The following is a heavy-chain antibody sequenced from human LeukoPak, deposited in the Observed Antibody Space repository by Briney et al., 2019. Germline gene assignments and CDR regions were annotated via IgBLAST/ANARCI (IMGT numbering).Heavy chain of an antibody. CDR1: GYTFTSFV. V-gene: IGHV1-18*01. CDR2: ISAYNGNT. D-gene: IGHD3-22*01. CDR3: ARVPDYYYDSSGYSVDY. Sequence: ASVKVSCKASGYTFTSFVISWVRQAPGQGLEWMGWISAYNGNTNYAQKLQGRVTMTTDTSTSTAYMELRSLRSDDTAVYYCARVPDYYYDSSGYSVDYWGQGTLVTVSS. J-gene: IGHJ4*02.